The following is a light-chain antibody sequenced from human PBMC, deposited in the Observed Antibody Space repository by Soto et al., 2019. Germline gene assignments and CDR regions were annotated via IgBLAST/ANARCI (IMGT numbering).Light chain of an antibody. Sequence: EILLTQSPGTLSLSPGERATLPCRASQSISTSSLAWYRQKPGEAPRLLIYGAFNRATGIPDRFSGGGSGTDFTLTITRLEPEDFAVYYCQQYGSSGTFGQGTKVDIK. CDR2: GAF. J-gene: IGKJ1*01. CDR3: QQYGSSGT. V-gene: IGKV3-20*01. CDR1: QSISTSS.